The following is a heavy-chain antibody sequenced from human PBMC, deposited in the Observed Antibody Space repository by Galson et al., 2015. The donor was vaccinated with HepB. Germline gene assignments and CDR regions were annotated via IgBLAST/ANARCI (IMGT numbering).Heavy chain of an antibody. Sequence: SVKVSCKASGGTFSSYAISWVRQAPGQGLEWMGGIIPIFGTANYAQKFQGRVTITADESTSTAYMELSSLRSEDTAVYYCARDVGYCSSTSCYTRVGLKELYYYYMDVWGKGTTVTVSS. D-gene: IGHD2-2*02. J-gene: IGHJ6*03. CDR2: IIPIFGTA. V-gene: IGHV1-69*13. CDR3: ARDVGYCSSTSCYTRVGLKELYYYYMDV. CDR1: GGTFSSYA.